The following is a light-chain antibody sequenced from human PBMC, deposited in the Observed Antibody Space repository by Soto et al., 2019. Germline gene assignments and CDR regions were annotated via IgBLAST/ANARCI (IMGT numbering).Light chain of an antibody. CDR1: QGIGVY. V-gene: IGKV1-27*01. J-gene: IGKJ4*01. Sequence: DIQMTQSPSSVSASLGDRVTITCRASQGIGVYLAWFQQKPGNVPKLLIYAASTLQAGVPSRFSGSGSGTDFTLTISSLQPEDVATYYCQKYNSAPLTFVGGTKVDIK. CDR2: AAS. CDR3: QKYNSAPLT.